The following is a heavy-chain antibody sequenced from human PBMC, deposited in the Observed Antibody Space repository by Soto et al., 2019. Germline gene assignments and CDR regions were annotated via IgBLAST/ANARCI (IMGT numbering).Heavy chain of an antibody. CDR1: GGSISSYY. Sequence: SETLSLTCTVSGGSISSYYCSWIRQAAGKGLEWIGRIHTSGSPNYNPSLKSRVTMSADTSKNQFSLKLTSVTAADTAVYYCAAGGTYFDYWGQGTLVTVSS. J-gene: IGHJ4*02. V-gene: IGHV4-4*07. D-gene: IGHD3-16*01. CDR3: AAGGTYFDY. CDR2: IHTSGSP.